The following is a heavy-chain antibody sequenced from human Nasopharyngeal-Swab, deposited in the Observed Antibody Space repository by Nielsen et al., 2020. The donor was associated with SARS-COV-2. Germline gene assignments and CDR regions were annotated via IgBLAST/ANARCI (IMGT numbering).Heavy chain of an antibody. V-gene: IGHV1-69*10. J-gene: IGHJ4*02. CDR1: AGTFSSYA. CDR2: IIPILGIA. Sequence: SAKVSCNASAGTFSSYAISWVRQAPGQGLEWMGGIIPILGIANYAQKFQGRVTITADKSTSTAYMELSSLRSEDTAVYYCARGDGRYYFDYWGQGTLVTVSS. D-gene: IGHD5-24*01. CDR3: ARGDGRYYFDY.